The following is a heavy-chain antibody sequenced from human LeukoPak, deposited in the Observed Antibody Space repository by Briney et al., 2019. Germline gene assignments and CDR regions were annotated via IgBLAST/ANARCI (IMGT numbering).Heavy chain of an antibody. CDR3: ARRAQGSSGYSWLDY. Sequence: ASVKVSCKASGYTFTSYDINWVRQAPGQGLEWMGWISAYNGNSNYAQKLQGRVTMTTDTSTSTAYMDLRSLRSDDTAVYYCARRAQGSSGYSWLDYWGQGTLVTVSS. J-gene: IGHJ4*02. CDR1: GYTFTSYD. V-gene: IGHV1-18*01. D-gene: IGHD3-22*01. CDR2: ISAYNGNS.